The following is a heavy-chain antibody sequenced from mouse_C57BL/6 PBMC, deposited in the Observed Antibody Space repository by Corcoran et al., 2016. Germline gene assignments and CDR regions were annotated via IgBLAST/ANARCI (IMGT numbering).Heavy chain of an antibody. CDR3: AREAMDD. CDR1: GYTFTTYG. Sequence: QIQLVQSGPELKKPGETVKISCKASGYTFTTYGMSWVKQAPGKGLKWMGWINTYSGVPTYADDFKGRFAFSLETSASTAYLQSNNLKNEDTATYFFAREAMDDWGQGTSVTVSS. CDR2: INTYSGVP. V-gene: IGHV9-3*01. J-gene: IGHJ4*01.